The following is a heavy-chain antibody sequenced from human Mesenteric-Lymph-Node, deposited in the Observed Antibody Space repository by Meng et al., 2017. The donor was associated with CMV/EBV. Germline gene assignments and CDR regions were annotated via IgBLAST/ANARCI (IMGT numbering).Heavy chain of an antibody. Sequence: GESLKISCAGSGFSFNSYAMSWVRQAPGKGLEWVSSISGRSGSSDNTNYADSVKGRFTISRDNSKNTLYLQMNSLRAEDTALYYCARVWLGDYYDSTTYYFHAFQIWGQGTMVTVSS. CDR2: ISGRSGSSDNT. J-gene: IGHJ3*02. CDR3: ARVWLGDYYDSTTYYFHAFQI. D-gene: IGHD3-22*01. CDR1: GFSFNSYA. V-gene: IGHV3-23*01.